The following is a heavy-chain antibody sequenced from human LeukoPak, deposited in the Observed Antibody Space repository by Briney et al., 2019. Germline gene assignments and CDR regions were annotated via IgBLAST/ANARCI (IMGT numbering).Heavy chain of an antibody. D-gene: IGHD3-22*01. CDR1: GFTFTRHW. CDR2: INSDGSNT. J-gene: IGHJ4*02. V-gene: IGHV3-74*01. Sequence: PGGSLRLSCAASGFTFTRHWMHWVRQAPGKGLVWVSGINSDGSNTHYADSVKGRFTISRDNAKNTLYLQMNSLRAEDTAMYYCARASVDSSGYYTAIDYWGQGTLVTVSS. CDR3: ARASVDSSGYYTAIDY.